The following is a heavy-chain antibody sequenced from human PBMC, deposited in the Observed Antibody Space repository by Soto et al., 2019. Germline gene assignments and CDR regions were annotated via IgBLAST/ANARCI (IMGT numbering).Heavy chain of an antibody. CDR3: AKIPHSSSWYLDAFDI. D-gene: IGHD6-13*01. CDR2: ISGSGGST. Sequence: GGSLRLSCAASGFTFSSYAMSWVRQAPGKGLEWVSAISGSGGSTYYADSVKGRFTISRDNSKNTLYLQMNSLRAEDTAVYYCAKIPHSSSWYLDAFDIWGQGAMVTVSS. V-gene: IGHV3-23*01. J-gene: IGHJ3*02. CDR1: GFTFSSYA.